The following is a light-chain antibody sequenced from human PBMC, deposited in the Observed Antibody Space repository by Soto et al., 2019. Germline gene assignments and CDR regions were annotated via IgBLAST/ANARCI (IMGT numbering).Light chain of an antibody. CDR1: QSVSSSSY. CDR3: RQYGSSQTYT. Sequence: EIVLTQSPGTLSLSPGERATLSCRASQSVSSSSYLAWYQQKPGQAPRLLIYGASSRATGLPDRFSGSGYSTDSTLTINRLEPEDFAVYYCRQYGSSQTYTIGQQTKQQIK. V-gene: IGKV3-20*01. CDR2: GAS. J-gene: IGKJ2*01.